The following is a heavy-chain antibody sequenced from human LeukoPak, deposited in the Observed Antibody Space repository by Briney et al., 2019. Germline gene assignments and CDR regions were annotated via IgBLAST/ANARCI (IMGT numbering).Heavy chain of an antibody. CDR1: GYSFINYW. D-gene: IGHD3-10*01. V-gene: IGHV5-51*01. J-gene: IGHJ4*02. Sequence: AGESLKISCKGSGYSFINYWIGWVRQMPGKGLEWMGIIYPGDSDTRYSPSFQGQVTISADKSISTAYLQWSSLKASDTAMYYCARLHYGSGSSGSGYFDYWGQGTLVTVSS. CDR3: ARLHYGSGSSGSGYFDY. CDR2: IYPGDSDT.